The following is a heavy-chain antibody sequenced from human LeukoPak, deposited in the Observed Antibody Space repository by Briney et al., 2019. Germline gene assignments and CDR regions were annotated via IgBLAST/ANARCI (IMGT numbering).Heavy chain of an antibody. Sequence: SETLSLTCAVYGGSFSGYYWSWIRQPPGKGLEWIGEINHSGSTNYNPSLKSRVTISVDTSKNQLSLKLSSVTAADTAVYYCARGHRTIVMVRGVFIDYWGQGTLVTVSS. V-gene: IGHV4-34*01. CDR2: INHSGST. D-gene: IGHD3-10*01. J-gene: IGHJ4*02. CDR1: GGSFSGYY. CDR3: ARGHRTIVMVRGVFIDY.